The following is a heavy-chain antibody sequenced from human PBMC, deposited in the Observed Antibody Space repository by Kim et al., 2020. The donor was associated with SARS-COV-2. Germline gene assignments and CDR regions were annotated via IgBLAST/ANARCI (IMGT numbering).Heavy chain of an antibody. CDR1: GYSFSNFW. Sequence: GESLKISCKASGYSFSNFWIGWVRQVPGKGLEWMGVIYPADSDTRYTSSFQGQVTFSVDRSISTAYLHWSSLKPSDTAIYFCATIIFGGSGRQPFDIWGQGTMVTVSS. J-gene: IGHJ3*02. CDR3: ATIIFGGSGRQPFDI. V-gene: IGHV5-51*01. D-gene: IGHD6-25*01. CDR2: IYPADSDT.